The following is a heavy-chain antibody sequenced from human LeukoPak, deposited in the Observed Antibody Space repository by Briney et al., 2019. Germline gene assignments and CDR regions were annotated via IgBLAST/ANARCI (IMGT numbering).Heavy chain of an antibody. J-gene: IGHJ4*02. CDR3: ARYYDSSGYWPTPHFDY. CDR1: GDSVSGISFY. Sequence: SETLSLTCTVSGDSVSGISFYWSWIRQPPGKGLQYIGYIQYSGSTNYNPSLKSRVTISVDTSKNQFSLKLSSVTAADTAVYYCARYYDSSGYWPTPHFDYWGQGTLVTVSS. CDR2: IQYSGST. V-gene: IGHV4-61*01. D-gene: IGHD3-22*01.